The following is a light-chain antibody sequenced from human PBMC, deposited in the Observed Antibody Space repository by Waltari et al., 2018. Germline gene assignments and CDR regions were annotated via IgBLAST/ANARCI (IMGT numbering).Light chain of an antibody. CDR3: STYAGNDKLV. CDR1: SGDVGSY. Sequence: QSALTQPPSASGSPGQSVTISCTATSGDVGSYVSWYQQHPGRAPKVLVFEVPKRPSGVPHRFAASGSGNTASLTVSGLQAEDEADYYCSTYAGNDKLVFGGGTKLTVL. J-gene: IGLJ3*02. V-gene: IGLV2-8*01. CDR2: EVP.